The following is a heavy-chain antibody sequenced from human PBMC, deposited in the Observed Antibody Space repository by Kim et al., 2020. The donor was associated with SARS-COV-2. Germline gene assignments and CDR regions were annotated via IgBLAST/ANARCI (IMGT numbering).Heavy chain of an antibody. J-gene: IGHJ6*02. CDR3: ATVGFYSDNGGYPYGMNV. V-gene: IGHV3-30*04. CDR2: ISTDGRIK. Sequence: GGSLRLSCAGPPFAFTTYAIHWVRQAPGKGLEWVALISTDGRIKYYTDSVKGRFTISRDNSKNTLYLQMDSLRVEDTAMYYCATVGFYSDNGGYPYGMNVWGQGTTVTVSS. CDR1: PFAFTTYA. D-gene: IGHD3-22*01.